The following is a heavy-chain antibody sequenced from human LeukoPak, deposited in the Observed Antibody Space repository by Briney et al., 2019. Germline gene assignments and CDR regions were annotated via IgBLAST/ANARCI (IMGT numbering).Heavy chain of an antibody. Sequence: GGSLRLSCAASGLTFSSYEMNWVRQAPGKGLQWVSYISSSGSAIYYADSVKGRFTISRDNAKNSLYLQMNSLRAEDTAVYYCARVYTFGGVIVGQDYWGQGTLVTVSS. V-gene: IGHV3-48*03. J-gene: IGHJ4*02. CDR2: ISSSGSAI. CDR1: GLTFSSYE. D-gene: IGHD3-16*02. CDR3: ARVYTFGGVIVGQDY.